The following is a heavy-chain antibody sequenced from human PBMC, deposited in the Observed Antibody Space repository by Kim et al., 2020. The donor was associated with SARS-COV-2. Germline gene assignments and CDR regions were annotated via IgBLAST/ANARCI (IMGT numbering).Heavy chain of an antibody. V-gene: IGHV1-3*01. Sequence: ASVKVSCKASGYTFTSYAMHWVRQAPGQRLEWMGWINAGNGNTKYSQKFQGRVTITRDTSASTAYMELSSLRSEDTAVYYCARDLGSSWYMYFDYWGQGTLVTVSS. CDR1: GYTFTSYA. J-gene: IGHJ4*02. CDR2: INAGNGNT. D-gene: IGHD6-13*01. CDR3: ARDLGSSWYMYFDY.